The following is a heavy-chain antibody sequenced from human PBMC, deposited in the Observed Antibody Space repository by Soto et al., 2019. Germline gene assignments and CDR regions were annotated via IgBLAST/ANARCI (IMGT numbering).Heavy chain of an antibody. CDR2: IYYSGST. Sequence: QVQLQESGAGLVKPSQTLSLTCTVSGVSISSGDYYWSWIRQPPGKGLEWIGYIYYSGSTYYNPSLKSRVTISVDTSKNQFSLKLSSVTAADTAVYYCARYSGYEGLRFDTWGQGTLVTVSS. D-gene: IGHD5-12*01. V-gene: IGHV4-30-4*01. J-gene: IGHJ5*02. CDR1: GVSISSGDYY. CDR3: ARYSGYEGLRFDT.